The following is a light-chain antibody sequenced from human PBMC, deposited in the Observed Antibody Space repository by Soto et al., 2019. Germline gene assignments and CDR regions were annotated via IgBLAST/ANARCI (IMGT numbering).Light chain of an antibody. CDR3: QQYYSTRT. J-gene: IGKJ2*01. CDR2: WAS. CDR1: QSVLSSSNNKNY. Sequence: DIVMTQSPDSLAVSLGERVTINCKSSQSVLSSSNNKNYLAWYQQKPGQPPKLLIHWASTRESGVPDRFSGSVSGTVFTLTISSLQAEDVAFYCCQQYYSTRTFGQGTKLEIK. V-gene: IGKV4-1*01.